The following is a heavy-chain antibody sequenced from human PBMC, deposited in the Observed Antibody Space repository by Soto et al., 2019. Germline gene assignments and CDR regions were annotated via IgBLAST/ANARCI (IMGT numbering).Heavy chain of an antibody. CDR3: ARNGSYYDFWSGYYFGGGMDV. Sequence: QVQLQQWGAGLLKPSETLSLTCAVYGGSFSGYYWSWIRQPPGKGLEWIGEINHSGSTNYNPSLKSRVTIALDTSKNQFSLKLSSVTAADTAVYYCARNGSYYDFWSGYYFGGGMDVWGQGTTVTVSS. D-gene: IGHD3-3*01. CDR2: INHSGST. CDR1: GGSFSGYY. J-gene: IGHJ6*02. V-gene: IGHV4-34*01.